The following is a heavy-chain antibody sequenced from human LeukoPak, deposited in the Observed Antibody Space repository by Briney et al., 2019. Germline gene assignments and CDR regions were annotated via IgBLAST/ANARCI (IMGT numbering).Heavy chain of an antibody. CDR3: AKDGGDCSTTSCDYFDY. CDR2: ITQSGGST. D-gene: IGHD2-2*01. V-gene: IGHV3-23*01. J-gene: IGHJ4*02. Sequence: GGSLRLSCAASGFTFSSYWMSWVRQAPGKGLEWVSAITQSGGSTNYADSVKGRFTISRDNSKNTLYLQMNSLRAEDTAVYYCAKDGGDCSTTSCDYFDYWGQETLVTVSS. CDR1: GFTFSSYW.